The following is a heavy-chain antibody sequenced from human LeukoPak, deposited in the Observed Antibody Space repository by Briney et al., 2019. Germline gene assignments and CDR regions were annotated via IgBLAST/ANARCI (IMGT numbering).Heavy chain of an antibody. CDR3: TTLHSTSVYEY. J-gene: IGHJ4*02. CDR1: WFTLSDPP. D-gene: IGHD6-13*01. CDR2: IRSKANNFAT. V-gene: IGHV3-73*01. Sequence: GGALRHSRVSPWFTLSDPPIPWGRPASGKRLEGVCRIRSKANNFATAYGASAEGRFTVSRDDSKNTAYLQMNSLRTEDTAVYYCTTLHSTSVYEYWGQGTLVTVSS.